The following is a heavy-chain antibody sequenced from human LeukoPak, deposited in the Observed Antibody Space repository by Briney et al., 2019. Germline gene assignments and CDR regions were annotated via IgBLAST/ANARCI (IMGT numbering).Heavy chain of an antibody. D-gene: IGHD3-3*01. V-gene: IGHV3-7*01. CDR2: IKQDGSEK. CDR3: ARTYCDFWSGYYNDY. Sequence: PGGSLRLSCAASGFTFSSYWMSWVRQAPGKGLEWVANIKQDGSEKYYVDSVKGRFTISRDNAKNSLYLQMNSLRAEDTAVYYCARTYCDFWSGYYNDYWGQGTLVTVSS. J-gene: IGHJ4*02. CDR1: GFTFSSYW.